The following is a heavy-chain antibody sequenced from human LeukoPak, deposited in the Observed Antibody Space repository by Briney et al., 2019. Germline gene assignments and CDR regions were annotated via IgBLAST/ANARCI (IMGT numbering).Heavy chain of an antibody. J-gene: IGHJ4*02. V-gene: IGHV3-30*19. CDR3: ARNEEDTVTTPLFDY. CDR2: ISYDGSNK. CDR1: GFTFSSYG. Sequence: GGSLRLSCAASGFTFSSYGMHWVRQAPGKGLEWVAVISYDGSNKYYADSVKGRFTISRDNSKNTLYLQMNSLRAEDTAVYYCARNEEDTVTTPLFDYWGQGTLVTVSS. D-gene: IGHD4-17*01.